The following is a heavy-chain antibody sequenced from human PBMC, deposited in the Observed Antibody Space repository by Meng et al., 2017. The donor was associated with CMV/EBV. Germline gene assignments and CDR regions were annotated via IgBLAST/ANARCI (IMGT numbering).Heavy chain of an antibody. V-gene: IGHV1-2*02. CDR1: GYTFTGYY. J-gene: IGHJ4*02. Sequence: QVVRVRAGVAAATPWRRGMVSSKASGYTFTGYYMHWWRQHPGQGLEWMGWINPNSGGTNYAQKFQGSVTMTRDTSISTAYMELSRLRSDDTAVYYCARVGVRLGPFDYWGQGTLVTVSS. D-gene: IGHD1-26*01. CDR3: ARVGVRLGPFDY. CDR2: INPNSGGT.